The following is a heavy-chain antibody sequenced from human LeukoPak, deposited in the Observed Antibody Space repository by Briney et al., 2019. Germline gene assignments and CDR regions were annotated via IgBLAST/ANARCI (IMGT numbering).Heavy chain of an antibody. Sequence: ASVKVSCKASGYTLTGYYMHSVRHGPGQGVECMLWINPNSGGTNYAQKLQGRVTMTRDTSISTAYMELSRLRSDDTAVYYCARDLGFSSPAPDAFDIWGEGTMVTVSS. CDR1: GYTLTGYY. D-gene: IGHD2-2*01. V-gene: IGHV1-2*02. CDR2: INPNSGGT. CDR3: ARDLGFSSPAPDAFDI. J-gene: IGHJ3*02.